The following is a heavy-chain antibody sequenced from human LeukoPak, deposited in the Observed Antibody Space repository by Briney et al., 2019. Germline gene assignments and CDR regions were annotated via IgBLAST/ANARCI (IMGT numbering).Heavy chain of an antibody. D-gene: IGHD1-26*01. CDR1: GFTFSSYA. CDR3: AKYGPQDSGSSHFDY. V-gene: IGHV3-30*04. Sequence: GGSLRLSCAASGFTFSSYAMHWVRQAPGKGLEWVAVISYDGSNKYYADSVKGRFTISRDNSKNTLFLQMNSLRAEDTAIYYCAKYGPQDSGSSHFDYWGQGALVTVSS. CDR2: ISYDGSNK. J-gene: IGHJ4*02.